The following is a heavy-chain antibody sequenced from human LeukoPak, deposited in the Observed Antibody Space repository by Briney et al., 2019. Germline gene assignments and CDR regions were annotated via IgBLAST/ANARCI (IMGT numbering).Heavy chain of an antibody. CDR3: ARGPRVLPWRGWGYYFDY. CDR1: GFTFSSYA. Sequence: PGGSLRLSCAASGFTFSSYAMHWVRQAPGKGLEWEAVISYDGSNKYYADSVKGRFTISRDNSKNTLYLQMNSLRAEDTAVYYCARGPRVLPWRGWGYYFDYWGQGTLVTVSS. CDR2: ISYDGSNK. J-gene: IGHJ4*02. V-gene: IGHV3-30*04. D-gene: IGHD2-15*01.